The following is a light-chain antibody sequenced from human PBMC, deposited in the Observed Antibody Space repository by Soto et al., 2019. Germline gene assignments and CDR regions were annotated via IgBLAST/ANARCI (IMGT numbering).Light chain of an antibody. CDR3: QQYASSRT. V-gene: IGKV3-20*01. CDR2: GAS. J-gene: IGKJ1*01. CDR1: QSVSSNF. Sequence: EIVFTCFPGTLSFSPVERATVSCRASQSVSSNFFAWYQQKPGQAPRLLIYGASSRATGIPDRFSGSGSGTDFTITISRLEPEDFAEYYCQQYASSRTFGQGTKVDNK.